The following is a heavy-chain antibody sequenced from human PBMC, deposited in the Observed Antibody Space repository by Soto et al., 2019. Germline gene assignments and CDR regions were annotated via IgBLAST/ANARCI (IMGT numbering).Heavy chain of an antibody. Sequence: QVQLVESGGGVVQPGMSLRLSCAASGFTFSSYAMHWVRQAPGKGLEWVAVISYDGSNKYYADSVKGRFTISRDNSKNSLYLQMNSLRAEDTAVYYCARDFYYWGQGTLVTVSS. CDR3: ARDFYY. J-gene: IGHJ4*02. V-gene: IGHV3-30-3*01. CDR2: ISYDGSNK. CDR1: GFTFSSYA.